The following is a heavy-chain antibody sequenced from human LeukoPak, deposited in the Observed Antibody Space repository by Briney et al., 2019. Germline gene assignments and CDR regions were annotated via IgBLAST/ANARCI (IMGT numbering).Heavy chain of an antibody. CDR3: AREMRGYYHYGMDV. CDR2: IYSGGST. CDR1: VFTLISNY. D-gene: IGHD3-10*01. Sequence: GGSLRLSCAASVFTLISNYMSWVRQAPWKGLEWVSVIYSGGSTYYADSVKGRFAISRHHPKNTLYLKMNSPRAEDTDVYYCAREMRGYYHYGMDVWGQGTTVTVSS. J-gene: IGHJ6*02. V-gene: IGHV3-53*04.